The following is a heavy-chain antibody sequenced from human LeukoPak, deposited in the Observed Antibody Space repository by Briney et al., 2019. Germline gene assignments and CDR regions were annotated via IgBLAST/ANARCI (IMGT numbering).Heavy chain of an antibody. D-gene: IGHD2-2*01. J-gene: IGHJ6*02. CDR1: GYTFTAYY. CDR2: INPNSGGP. CDR3: ARDLIPAAVSDSYGMDV. Sequence: ASVKVSCKASGYTFTAYYLHWVRQAPGQGLEWMGRINPNSGGPNSPQKFQGRVTMTRDTSISTAYMELNGLRSGDTAIYYCARDLIPAAVSDSYGMDVWGLGTTVTVSS. V-gene: IGHV1-2*02.